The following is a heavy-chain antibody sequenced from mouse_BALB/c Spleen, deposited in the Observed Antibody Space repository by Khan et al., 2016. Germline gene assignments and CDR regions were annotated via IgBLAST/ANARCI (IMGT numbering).Heavy chain of an antibody. Sequence: VQLQQSGAELVKPGASVKLSCTTSGFNIKDTYMHWVKQRPEQGLEWIGRIDPANGNTKYDPKFQGKATITADTSSNTAYLQLSSLTSEDTAVYYWASLLLRFHYWGQGTTLTVSS. V-gene: IGHV14-3*02. CDR3: ASLLLRFHY. CDR1: GFNIKDTY. CDR2: IDPANGNT. D-gene: IGHD1-1*01. J-gene: IGHJ2*01.